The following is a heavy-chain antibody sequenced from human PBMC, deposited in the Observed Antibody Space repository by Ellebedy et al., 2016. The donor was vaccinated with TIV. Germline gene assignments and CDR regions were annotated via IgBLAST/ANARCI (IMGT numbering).Heavy chain of an antibody. CDR2: ISGSGGST. J-gene: IGHJ4*02. V-gene: IGHV3-23*01. D-gene: IGHD3-3*01. CDR1: GFTFSSYA. CDR3: ANSGNYDFWSGYPLDGY. Sequence: GGSLRLXCAASGFTFSSYAMSWVRQAPGKGLEWVSAISGSGGSTYYADSVKGRFTISRDNSKNTLYLQMNSLRAEDTAVYYCANSGNYDFWSGYPLDGYWGQGTLVTVSS.